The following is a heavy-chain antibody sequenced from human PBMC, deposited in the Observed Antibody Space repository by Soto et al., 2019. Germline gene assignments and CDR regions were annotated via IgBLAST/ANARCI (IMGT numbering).Heavy chain of an antibody. D-gene: IGHD2-15*01. Sequence: PVGSLRLSCAASGFTFSSYAMHWVRQAPGKGLEWVAVISYDGSNKYYADSVKGRFTISRDNSKNTLYLQMNSLRAEDTAVYYCARSDVVVAATFGPWGQGTLVTVSS. CDR1: GFTFSSYA. CDR3: ARSDVVVAATFGP. J-gene: IGHJ5*02. CDR2: ISYDGSNK. V-gene: IGHV3-30-3*01.